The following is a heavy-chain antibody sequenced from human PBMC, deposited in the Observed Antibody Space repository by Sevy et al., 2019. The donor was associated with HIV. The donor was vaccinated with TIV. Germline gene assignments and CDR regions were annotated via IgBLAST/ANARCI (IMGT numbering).Heavy chain of an antibody. V-gene: IGHV3-33*01. CDR3: ASLPNNYYDSSGSSGDDAFDI. D-gene: IGHD3-22*01. CDR2: IWNDRGNK. Sequence: GGSLRLSCAASGFTFSRYGMHWVRQAPGKGLEWVAVIWNDRGNKHYADSVKGRFTSSRDNSKNTLYLQMNSLRAEDTAVYYCASLPNNYYDSSGSSGDDAFDIWGQGTMVTVSS. J-gene: IGHJ3*02. CDR1: GFTFSRYG.